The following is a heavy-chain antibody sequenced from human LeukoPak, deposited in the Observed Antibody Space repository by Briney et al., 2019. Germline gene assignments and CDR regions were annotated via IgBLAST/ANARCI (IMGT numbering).Heavy chain of an antibody. Sequence: ASVKVSCKASGFPFTRYYLHWVRQAPGQGLEWMEWINLNSGGTNYAQRFRGSVTLTRNTSISTAYMDLSSLRSDDTAVYYCVTSTGYSSSWGAFDIWGQGTMVTVSS. CDR2: INLNSGGT. CDR1: GFPFTRYY. J-gene: IGHJ3*02. CDR3: VTSTGYSSSWGAFDI. V-gene: IGHV1-2*02. D-gene: IGHD6-13*01.